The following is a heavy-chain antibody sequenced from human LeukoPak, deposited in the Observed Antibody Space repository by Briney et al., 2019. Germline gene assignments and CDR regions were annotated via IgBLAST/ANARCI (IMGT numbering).Heavy chain of an antibody. CDR2: IRYDGSNK. V-gene: IGHV3-30*02. Sequence: GGSLRLSCAASGFTFSSYGVHWVRQAPGKGLEWVAFIRYDGSNKYYADSVKGRFTISRDNSKNTLYLQMNSLRAEDTAVYYCAKDRTTVTIPDYWGQGTLVTVSS. CDR3: AKDRTTVTIPDY. CDR1: GFTFSSYG. J-gene: IGHJ4*02. D-gene: IGHD4-11*01.